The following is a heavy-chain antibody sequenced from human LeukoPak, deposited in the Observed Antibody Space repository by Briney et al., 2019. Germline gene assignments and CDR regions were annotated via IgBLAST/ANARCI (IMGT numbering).Heavy chain of an antibody. D-gene: IGHD3-22*01. V-gene: IGHV4-39*01. CDR3: ASGTMIVHSYYYYMDV. CDR1: GGSISSSSYY. CDR2: IYYSGST. Sequence: PSETLSLTCTVSGGSISSSSYYWGWIRQPPGKGLEWIGSIYYSGSTYYNPSLKSRVTISVDTSKNQFSLKLSSVTAADTAVYYCASGTMIVHSYYYYMDVWGKGTTVTISS. J-gene: IGHJ6*03.